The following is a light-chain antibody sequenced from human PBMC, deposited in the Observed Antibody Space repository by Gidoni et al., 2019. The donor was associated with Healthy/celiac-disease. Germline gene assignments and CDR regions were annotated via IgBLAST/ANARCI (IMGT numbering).Light chain of an antibody. CDR2: GNS. Sequence: QSVLTQPPSVSGAPGPGVTISCTGISSNIGAGYDVHWYQQLPGTAPKLLIYGNSHRPSGVPDRFSGSKSGTSASLAITVRQAEDEADYYCQSYDSSLSQVFGGGTKLTVL. V-gene: IGLV1-40*01. CDR3: QSYDSSLSQV. CDR1: SSNIGAGYD. J-gene: IGLJ3*02.